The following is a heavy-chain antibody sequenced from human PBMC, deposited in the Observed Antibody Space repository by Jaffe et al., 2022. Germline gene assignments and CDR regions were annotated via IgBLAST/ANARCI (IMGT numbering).Heavy chain of an antibody. V-gene: IGHV3-30*18. CDR3: AKDLGSGWYGGCDDY. Sequence: QVQLVESGGGVVQPGRSLRLSCAASGFTFSSYGMHWVRQAPGKGLEWVAVISYDGSNKYYADSVKGRFTISRDNSKNTLYLQMNSLRAEDTAVYYCAKDLGSGWYGGCDDYWGQGTLVTVSS. CDR2: ISYDGSNK. D-gene: IGHD6-19*01. J-gene: IGHJ4*02. CDR1: GFTFSSYG.